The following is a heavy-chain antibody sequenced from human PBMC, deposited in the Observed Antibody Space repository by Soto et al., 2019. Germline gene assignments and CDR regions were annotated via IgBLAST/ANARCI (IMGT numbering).Heavy chain of an antibody. D-gene: IGHD6-19*01. CDR1: GFPFGENA. CDR2: ISGSGATT. V-gene: IGHV3-23*01. Sequence: GGSLRLSCAASGFPFGENAMSWVRQAPGKGLEWVSGISGSGATTYYADSVRGRFTISRDNSKNTLYLQMKSLRAEDSASYYCAKEDTSSGSLDYWGQGALVTVSS. CDR3: AKEDTSSGSLDY. J-gene: IGHJ4*02.